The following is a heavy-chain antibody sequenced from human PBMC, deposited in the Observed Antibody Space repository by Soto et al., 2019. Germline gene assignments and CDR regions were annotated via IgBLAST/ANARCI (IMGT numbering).Heavy chain of an antibody. CDR1: GGSISSYY. CDR3: ARFKFYGSGSYYVSPWFDP. J-gene: IGHJ5*02. D-gene: IGHD3-10*01. Sequence: PSETLSLTCTVSGGSISSYYWSWIRQPPGKGLEWIGYIYYSGSTNYNPSLKSRVTISVDTSKNQFSLKLSSVTAADTAVYYCARFKFYGSGSYYVSPWFDPWGQGTLVTVSS. V-gene: IGHV4-59*01. CDR2: IYYSGST.